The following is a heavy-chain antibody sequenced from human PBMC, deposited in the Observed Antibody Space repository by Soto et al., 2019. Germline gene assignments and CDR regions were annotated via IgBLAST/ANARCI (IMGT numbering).Heavy chain of an antibody. V-gene: IGHV4-34*01. Sequence: QVQLQQWGAGLLKHSETLYLTCAVYGGSFSGCYWTWIRQPPGKGLEWIGEINHSGSTNYNPSLKSRVTISIHTSKNQFSLKLSSVTGADTAVYYCANHGSYWGQGTLVTVSS. CDR3: ANHGSY. CDR1: GGSFSGCY. CDR2: INHSGST. J-gene: IGHJ4*02.